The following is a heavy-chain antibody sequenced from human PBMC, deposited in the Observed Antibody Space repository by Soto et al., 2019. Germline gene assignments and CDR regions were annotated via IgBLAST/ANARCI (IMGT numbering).Heavy chain of an antibody. CDR3: ARDSAVVVGPWFDP. V-gene: IGHV1-18*04. J-gene: IGHJ5*02. CDR2: ISAYNGST. CDR1: GYTFTSYG. Sequence: ASVKVSCKASGYTFTSYGISWVRQAPGQGLEWMGWISAYNGSTNYAQKLQGRVTMTTDTSTSTAYMELRSLRSDDTAVYYCARDSAVVVGPWFDPWGQGTLVTVSS. D-gene: IGHD2-15*01.